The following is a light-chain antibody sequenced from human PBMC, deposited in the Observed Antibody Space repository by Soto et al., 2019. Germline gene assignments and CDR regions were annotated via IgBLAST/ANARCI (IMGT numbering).Light chain of an antibody. Sequence: WTKSPGTLSLSPGERATLSCRASQTISNNFFACYQQKPGQPPRLLIYDASSRSTGSPDRFSGSGSGTDLTLTISRLAPEDFEVYYCQQNDRSQFTFGQGTRRDIK. J-gene: IGKJ2*01. CDR1: QTISNNF. CDR3: QQNDRSQFT. V-gene: IGKV3-20*01. CDR2: DAS.